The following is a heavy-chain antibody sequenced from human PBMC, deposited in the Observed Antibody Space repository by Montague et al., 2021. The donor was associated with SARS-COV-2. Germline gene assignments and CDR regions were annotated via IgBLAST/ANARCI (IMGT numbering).Heavy chain of an antibody. D-gene: IGHD1-14*01. CDR3: ARGTMTAEAFDI. CDR2: FYSVGST. CDR1: GASVGSSD. J-gene: IGHJ3*02. Sequence: SETLSLTCTVSGASVGSSDWGWIRQSPGKGLEWIGYFYSVGSTDYNPSLKSRVTISGDTSKNQFSLKVMSVAAADTAVYYCARGTMTAEAFDIWGQGTMVTVSS. V-gene: IGHV4-59*02.